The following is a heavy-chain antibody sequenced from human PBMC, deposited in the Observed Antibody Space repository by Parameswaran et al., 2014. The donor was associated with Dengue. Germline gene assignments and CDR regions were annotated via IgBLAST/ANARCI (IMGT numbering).Heavy chain of an antibody. J-gene: IGHJ5*01. CDR3: ARFELRLRSNWFDY. V-gene: IGHV4-34*01. D-gene: IGHD5-12*01. Sequence: VRQAPGKGLEWIGEINHSGSTNYNPSLKSRVTISVDTSKNQFSLKLSSVTAADTAVYYCARFELRLRSNWFDYWGQGTLVTVSS. CDR2: INHSGST.